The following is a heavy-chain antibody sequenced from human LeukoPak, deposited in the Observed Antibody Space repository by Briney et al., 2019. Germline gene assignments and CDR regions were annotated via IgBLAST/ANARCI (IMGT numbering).Heavy chain of an antibody. CDR3: ARDPRYGHFDY. CDR1: GGSISSYY. J-gene: IGHJ4*02. Sequence: SETLSLTCTVSGGSISSYYWSWIRQPPGKGLEWIGYIHYSGSTTYNPSLKSRVTISVDTSKNQFSLKLSSVTAADTAVYYCARDPRYGHFDYWGQGTLVTVSS. CDR2: IHYSGST. V-gene: IGHV4-59*12. D-gene: IGHD1-1*01.